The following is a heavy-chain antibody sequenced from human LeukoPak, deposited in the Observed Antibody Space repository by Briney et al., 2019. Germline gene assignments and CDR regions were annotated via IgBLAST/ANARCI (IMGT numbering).Heavy chain of an antibody. Sequence: GGSLRLSCAASGFTVSNNYMNWVRQAPGKGLEWVSVVYPGGSGASTYYADSVKGRFTISRDNSKDILYLQMNSLRADDTAVYYCVRGDAMNVWGQGTTVTVSS. CDR2: VYPGGSGAST. CDR3: VRGDAMNV. V-gene: IGHV3-53*01. J-gene: IGHJ6*02. CDR1: GFTVSNNY. D-gene: IGHD3-10*01.